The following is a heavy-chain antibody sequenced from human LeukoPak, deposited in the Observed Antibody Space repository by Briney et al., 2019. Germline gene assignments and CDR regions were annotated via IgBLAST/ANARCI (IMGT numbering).Heavy chain of an antibody. D-gene: IGHD5-12*01. Sequence: GGSLRLSCAASGFAFDDYGMNWVRQAPGKGLEWVSGINWNGGSTGFADSVKCRFTISRDNAKSSLYLQMNSLRAEDTALYYCARGYSGYDFGYFFDFWGQGTLVTVSS. CDR3: ARGYSGYDFGYFFDF. CDR1: GFAFDDYG. V-gene: IGHV3-20*04. CDR2: INWNGGST. J-gene: IGHJ4*02.